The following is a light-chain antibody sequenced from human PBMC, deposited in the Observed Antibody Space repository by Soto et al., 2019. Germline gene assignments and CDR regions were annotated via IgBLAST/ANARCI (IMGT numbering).Light chain of an antibody. V-gene: IGKV3-11*01. Sequence: EIVLTQSPGTLSLSPGERASRSCRASQSVSSSRLAWYRQKPGQAPRLLIYAASHRATGIPTRFRGSGSGTDFTLSISSLEPEAFAVYYCQQRTDMPPWTFGQGTKL. J-gene: IGKJ1*01. CDR2: AAS. CDR1: QSVSSS. CDR3: QQRTDMPPWT.